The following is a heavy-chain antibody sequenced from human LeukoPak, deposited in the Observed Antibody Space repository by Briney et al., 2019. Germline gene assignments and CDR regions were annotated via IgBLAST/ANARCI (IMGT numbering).Heavy chain of an antibody. CDR2: TIPIYGTT. CDR3: ARAEPAAPYYYYYYGMDV. V-gene: IGHV1-69*05. D-gene: IGHD2-2*01. Sequence: SVKVSCKASGGTFASSGIGWVRLAPGQGLVWMGGTIPIYGTTFIAQKFQGRVTLTTDESTSTAYMELSSLRSEDTAVYYCARAEPAAPYYYYYYGMDVWGQGTTVTVSS. J-gene: IGHJ6*02. CDR1: GGTFASSG.